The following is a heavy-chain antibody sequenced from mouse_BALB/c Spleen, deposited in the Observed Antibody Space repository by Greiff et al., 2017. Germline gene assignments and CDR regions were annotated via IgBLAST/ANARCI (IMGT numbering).Heavy chain of an antibody. D-gene: IGHD1-1*01. J-gene: IGHJ2*01. CDR2: INPSTGYT. V-gene: IGHV1-7*01. Sequence: VQLVESGAELAKPGASVKMSCKASGYTFTSYWMHWVKQRPGQGLEWIGYINPSTGYTEYNQKFKDKATLTADKSSSTAYMQLSSLTSEDSAVYYCARGTTVVDYWGQGTTLTVSS. CDR3: ARGTTVVDY. CDR1: GYTFTSYW.